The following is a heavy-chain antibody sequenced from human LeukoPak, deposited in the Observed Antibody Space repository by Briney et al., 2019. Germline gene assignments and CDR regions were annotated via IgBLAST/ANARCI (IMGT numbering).Heavy chain of an antibody. CDR1: GYTLTAYY. D-gene: IGHD3-22*01. V-gene: IGHV1-2*06. Sequence: GASVKVSCKASGYTLTAYYLHWVRQAPGQGLEWMGRINPNSGGTTYAQKFQGRVTTTRDTSIGTAYMELSSLRSDDTAVYYCARPYYESSGLYVDAFDIWGQGTMVTVSS. CDR3: ARPYYESSGLYVDAFDI. CDR2: INPNSGGT. J-gene: IGHJ3*02.